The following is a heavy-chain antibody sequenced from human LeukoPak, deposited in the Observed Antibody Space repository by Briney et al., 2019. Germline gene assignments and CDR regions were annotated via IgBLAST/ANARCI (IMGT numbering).Heavy chain of an antibody. J-gene: IGHJ5*02. V-gene: IGHV3-48*03. Sequence: PGGSLRLSCAASGFTFSSYEMNWVRQAPTKGLEWVSYISSSGSTIYYADSVKGRFTISRDNAKNSLYLQMNSLRAEDTAVYYCARDSPTPVSWGQGTLVTVSS. CDR2: ISSSGSTI. CDR3: ARDSPTPVS. CDR1: GFTFSSYE.